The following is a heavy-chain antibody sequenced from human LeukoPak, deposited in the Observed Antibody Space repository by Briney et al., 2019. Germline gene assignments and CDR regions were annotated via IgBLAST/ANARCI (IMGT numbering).Heavy chain of an antibody. V-gene: IGHV4-34*01. J-gene: IGHJ4*02. Sequence: SETLSLTCAVYGGSFSGYYWSWIRQPPGKGLEWIGEINHSGSTNYNPSLKSRVTISVDTSKNQFSLKLSSVTAADTAVYCCASSSITMVRDMFFPADYWGQGTLVTVSS. CDR3: ASSSITMVRDMFFPADY. CDR1: GGSFSGYY. CDR2: INHSGST. D-gene: IGHD3-10*01.